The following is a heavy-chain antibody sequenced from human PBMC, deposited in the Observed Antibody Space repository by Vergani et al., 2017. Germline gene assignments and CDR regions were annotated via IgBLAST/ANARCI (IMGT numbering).Heavy chain of an antibody. V-gene: IGHV2-26*01. Sequence: QVTLKESGPVLVKPTETLTLTCTVSGFSLSNARMGVSWIRQPPGKALEWLAHIFSNDEKSYSTSLKSRLTISKDTSKSQVVLTMTSMDPVDTATYYCARLIRGCSSASCYGHVWFDPWGQGTLVTVSS. D-gene: IGHD2-2*01. CDR3: ARLIRGCSSASCYGHVWFDP. CDR1: GFSLSNARMG. CDR2: IFSNDEK. J-gene: IGHJ5*02.